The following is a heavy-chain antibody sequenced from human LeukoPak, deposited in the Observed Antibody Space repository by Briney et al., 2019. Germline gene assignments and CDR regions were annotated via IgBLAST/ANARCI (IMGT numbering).Heavy chain of an antibody. CDR1: GYTFTSYG. CDR2: ISAYNGNT. CDR3: AREGIAVAEGTDAFDI. Sequence: ASVKVSCKASGYTFTSYGIGWVRQAPGQGLEWMGWISAYNGNTNYAQKLQGRVTMTTDTSTSTAYMELRSLRSDDTAVYYCAREGIAVAEGTDAFDIWGQGTMVTVSS. V-gene: IGHV1-18*01. D-gene: IGHD6-19*01. J-gene: IGHJ3*02.